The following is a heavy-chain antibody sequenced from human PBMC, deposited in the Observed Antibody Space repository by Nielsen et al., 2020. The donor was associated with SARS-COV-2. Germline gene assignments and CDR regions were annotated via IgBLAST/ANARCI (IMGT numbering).Heavy chain of an antibody. J-gene: IGHJ5*02. D-gene: IGHD3-10*01. V-gene: IGHV4-39*01. Sequence: WIRQPPGKGLEWIGSIYYSGSTYYNPSLKSRVTISVDTSKNQFSLKLSSVTAADTAVYYCARHSSDRGSGSYLGSGNNWFDPWGQGILVTVSS. CDR2: IYYSGST. CDR3: ARHSSDRGSGSYLGSGNNWFDP.